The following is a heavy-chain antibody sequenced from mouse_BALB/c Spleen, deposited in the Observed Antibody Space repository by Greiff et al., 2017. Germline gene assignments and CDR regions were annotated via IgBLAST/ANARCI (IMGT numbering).Heavy chain of an antibody. D-gene: IGHD1-1*01. J-gene: IGHJ2*01. CDR2: IYPYNGGT. Sequence: EVQLQQSGPELVKPGASVKISCKASGYTFTDYNMHWVKQSHGKSLEWIGYIYPYNGGTGYNQKFKSKATLTVDNSSSTAYMELRSLTSEDSAVYYCARSIVYYYGSRAFDYWGQGTTLTVSS. V-gene: IGHV1S29*02. CDR3: ARSIVYYYGSRAFDY. CDR1: GYTFTDYN.